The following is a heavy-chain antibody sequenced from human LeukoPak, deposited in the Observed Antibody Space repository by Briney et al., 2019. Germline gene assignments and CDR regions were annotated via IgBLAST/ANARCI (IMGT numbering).Heavy chain of an antibody. CDR2: INPNSGGT. CDR1: GYTFTGYN. J-gene: IGHJ5*02. Sequence: ASVTLSCAASGYTFTGYNMDWVRQAPGQGLEWMGWINPNSGGTNYAQKFQGRVNMTRDTSISTAYMELSRLRSDDTAVYYCARGPTGYCSGGSCYPNWIYPWGQETLVSVSS. V-gene: IGHV1-2*02. CDR3: ARGPTGYCSGGSCYPNWIYP. D-gene: IGHD2-15*01.